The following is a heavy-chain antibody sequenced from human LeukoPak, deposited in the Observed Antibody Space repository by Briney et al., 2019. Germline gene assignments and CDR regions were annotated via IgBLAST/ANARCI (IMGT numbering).Heavy chain of an antibody. CDR2: INHSGSA. CDR3: ARDPTTVVSVPYYFDD. Sequence: SETLSLTCGLFGRSIIGYHWNWIRQSPGKGMEWIGEINHSGSANYNPSFKSRVTISLDTSKNQFSLELRSVTAADTAVYYCARDPTTVVSVPYYFDDWGQGTLVTVSS. CDR1: GRSIIGYH. V-gene: IGHV4-34*01. J-gene: IGHJ4*02. D-gene: IGHD4-11*01.